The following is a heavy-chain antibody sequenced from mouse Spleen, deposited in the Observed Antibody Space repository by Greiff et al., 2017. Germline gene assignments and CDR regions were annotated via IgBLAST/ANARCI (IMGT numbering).Heavy chain of an antibody. CDR1: GFTFSSYA. CDR2: ISDGGSYT. D-gene: IGHD1-1*01. J-gene: IGHJ3*01. Sequence: EVKLVESGGGLVKPGGSLKLSCAASGFTFSSYAMSWVRQTPEKRLEWVATISDGGSYTYYPDNVKGRFTISRDNAKNNLYLQMSHLKSEDTAMYYCARDRYYGREFAYWGQGTLVTVSA. V-gene: IGHV5-4*01. CDR3: ARDRYYGREFAY.